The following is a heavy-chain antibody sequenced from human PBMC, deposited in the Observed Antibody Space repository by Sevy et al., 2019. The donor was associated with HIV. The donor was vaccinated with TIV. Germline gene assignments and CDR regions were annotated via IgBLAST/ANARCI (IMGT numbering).Heavy chain of an antibody. CDR1: GFTFSSHW. D-gene: IGHD6-13*01. J-gene: IGHJ6*02. V-gene: IGHV3-7*01. Sequence: GGSLRLSCAASGFTFSSHWMSWVRQAPGKGLEWVGNIKQDGSEKYYVDSVKGRFTISRDNAKNSLSLQMNSLRAEDTAVYYCARDTGGIGMDVWGQGTTVTVSS. CDR2: IKQDGSEK. CDR3: ARDTGGIGMDV.